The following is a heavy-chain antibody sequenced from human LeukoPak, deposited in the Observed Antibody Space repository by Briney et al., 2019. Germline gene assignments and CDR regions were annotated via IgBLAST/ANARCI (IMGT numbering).Heavy chain of an antibody. CDR2: IYYSGST. CDR3: ARHGREVTYDP. Sequence: SETLSPTCTVSGGSISSYYWSWIRQPPGKGLEWIGYIYYSGSTNYNPSLKSRVTISVDTSKNQFSLKLSSVTAADTAVYYCARHGREVTYDPWGQGTLVTVSS. CDR1: GGSISSYY. V-gene: IGHV4-59*08. D-gene: IGHD2-21*02. J-gene: IGHJ5*02.